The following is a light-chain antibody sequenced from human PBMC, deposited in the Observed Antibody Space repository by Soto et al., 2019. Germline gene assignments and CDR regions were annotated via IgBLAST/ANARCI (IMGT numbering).Light chain of an antibody. CDR2: GAS. J-gene: IGKJ1*01. Sequence: EIVLTQFPDTLSLSPGERATLSCRSSQSVSSSSLAWYQQKRGQAPRLIIHGASSRATGIPERFSGSGSGTDFTLTISRLEPEDFAVYYCQQYGGSPRTLGQGTKVDIK. V-gene: IGKV3-20*01. CDR3: QQYGGSPRT. CDR1: QSVSSSS.